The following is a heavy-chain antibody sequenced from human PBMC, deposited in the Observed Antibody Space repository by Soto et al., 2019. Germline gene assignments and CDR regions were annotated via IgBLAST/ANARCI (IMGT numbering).Heavy chain of an antibody. Sequence: PSETLSLTCTVSGGSISSSSYYWGWIRQPPGKGLEWIGSIYYSGSTYYNPSLKSRVTISVDTSKSQFSLEMASVTAADTAVYYCARANLRSGWTFDHWGQGSPVTVSS. J-gene: IGHJ4*02. V-gene: IGHV4-39*07. CDR2: IYYSGST. CDR1: GGSISSSSYY. CDR3: ARANLRSGWTFDH. D-gene: IGHD6-19*01.